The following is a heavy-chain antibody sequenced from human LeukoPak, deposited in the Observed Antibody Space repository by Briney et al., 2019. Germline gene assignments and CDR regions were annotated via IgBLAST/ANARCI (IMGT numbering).Heavy chain of an antibody. Sequence: GGSLRLSCVASGFTFNNYAMSWVRQAPGKWLEWVPTISGSGGSTFYADSVKGRFIISRDNSKNTVYLQTNSLRVEDAAVYFCAKRARGYCSSTNCGTDYWGQGTLVTVSS. V-gene: IGHV3-23*01. J-gene: IGHJ4*02. D-gene: IGHD2-2*01. CDR1: GFTFNNYA. CDR2: ISGSGGST. CDR3: AKRARGYCSSTNCGTDY.